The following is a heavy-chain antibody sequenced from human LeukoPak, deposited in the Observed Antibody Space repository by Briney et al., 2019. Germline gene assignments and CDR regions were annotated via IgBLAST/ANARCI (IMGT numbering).Heavy chain of an antibody. CDR1: GYSFTTYW. D-gene: IGHD1-26*01. CDR2: IYPGDSDT. Sequence: GESLQISCKGSGYSFTTYWIGWVRQMPGKGLEWMGVIYPGDSDTRYSPSFQGQVTISADTSLTTAYLQWSSLKASDTAMYYCATPVGATTWHYWGQGSLVTVSS. CDR3: ATPVGATTWHY. J-gene: IGHJ4*02. V-gene: IGHV5-51*01.